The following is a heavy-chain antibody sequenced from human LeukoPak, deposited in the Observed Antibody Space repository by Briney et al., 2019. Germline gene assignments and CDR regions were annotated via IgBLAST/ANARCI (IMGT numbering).Heavy chain of an antibody. D-gene: IGHD4-17*01. J-gene: IGHJ6*02. Sequence: GGSLRLSCAASGFIFSNYGMSWVRQAPGKGLEWVSSISFSSTHIYYADSIQGRFTISRDNAENSLYLQMNSLRAEDTAVYYCARVYGDYLYYYYGMDVWGQGTTVTVSS. V-gene: IGHV3-21*06. CDR3: ARVYGDYLYYYYGMDV. CDR1: GFIFSNYG. CDR2: ISFSSTHI.